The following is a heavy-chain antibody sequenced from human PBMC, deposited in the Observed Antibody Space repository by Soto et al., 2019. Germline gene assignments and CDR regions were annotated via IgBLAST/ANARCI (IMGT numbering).Heavy chain of an antibody. CDR3: ARLGREQQLVVNYYYYGMDV. J-gene: IGHJ6*02. D-gene: IGHD6-13*01. Sequence: GESLKISCKGSGYSFTSYWISWVRQMPGKGLEWMGRIDPSDSYTNYSPSFQGHVTISADKSISTAYLQWSSLKASDTAMYYCARLGREQQLVVNYYYYGMDVWGQGTTVTVSS. V-gene: IGHV5-10-1*01. CDR1: GYSFTSYW. CDR2: IDPSDSYT.